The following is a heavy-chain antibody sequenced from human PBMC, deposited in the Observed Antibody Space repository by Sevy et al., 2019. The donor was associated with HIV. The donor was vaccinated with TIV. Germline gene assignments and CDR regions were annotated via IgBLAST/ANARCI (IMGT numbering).Heavy chain of an antibody. CDR1: GGSISSSSYY. J-gene: IGHJ6*02. CDR3: ARHLAPEYYYYGMDV. Sequence: SETLSLTCTVSGGSISSSSYYWGWIRQPPGKGLEWIGSIYYSGSTYYNPSLKSRVTISVDTSKNQFSLKLSSVTAADTAVYYCARHLAPEYYYYGMDVWGQGTTVTVSS. V-gene: IGHV4-39*01. CDR2: IYYSGST.